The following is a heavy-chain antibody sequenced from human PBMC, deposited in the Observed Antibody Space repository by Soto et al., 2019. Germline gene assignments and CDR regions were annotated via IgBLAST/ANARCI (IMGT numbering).Heavy chain of an antibody. V-gene: IGHV4-59*01. CDR2: IYYSGST. CDR3: ARAGYDFWSGLGPYYYYYMDV. D-gene: IGHD3-3*01. CDR1: GSSISSYY. J-gene: IGHJ6*03. Sequence: SETLSLTCTVSGSSISSYYLSWIQQPPGKGLEWIGYIYYSGSTNYNPSLKSRVTISVDTSKNQFSLKLSSVTAADTAVYYCARAGYDFWSGLGPYYYYYMDVWGKGTTVTVSS.